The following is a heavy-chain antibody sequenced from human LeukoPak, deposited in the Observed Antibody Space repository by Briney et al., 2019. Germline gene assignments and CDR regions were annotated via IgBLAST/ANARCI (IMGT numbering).Heavy chain of an antibody. CDR1: GFSFSRYG. Sequence: PGGSLRLSCAASGFSFSRYGMHWVRQAPGKGLEWVSAISGSTGNTYYADSVKGRFTISRDNSKNTVYLQMNSLRAEDTAVYYCAKDPPYYYDSSGYGGGAFDIWGQGTMVTVSS. D-gene: IGHD3-22*01. V-gene: IGHV3-23*01. J-gene: IGHJ3*02. CDR2: ISGSTGNT. CDR3: AKDPPYYYDSSGYGGGAFDI.